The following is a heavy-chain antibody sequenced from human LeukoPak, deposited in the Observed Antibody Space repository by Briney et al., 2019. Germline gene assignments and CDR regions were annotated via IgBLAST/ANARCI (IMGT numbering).Heavy chain of an antibody. CDR2: ISGSGGST. V-gene: IGHV3-23*01. J-gene: IGHJ4*02. Sequence: GGSLRLSCAASGFTFTKYAMIWVRQAPGKGLEWVSAISGSGGSTYYADSVKGRFTISRDNAKNSLYLQMNSLRAEDTAVYYCAERFDYWGQGTLVTVSS. CDR1: GFTFTKYA. CDR3: AERFDY.